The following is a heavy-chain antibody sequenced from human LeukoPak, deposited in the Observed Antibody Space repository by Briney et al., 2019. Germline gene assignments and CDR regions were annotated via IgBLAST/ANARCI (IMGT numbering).Heavy chain of an antibody. CDR3: ARVRGSYCSGGSCYGFDY. Sequence: ASVKVSCKASGYTFTGYYMHWVRQAPGQGLEWMGWMNPNSGGTNYAQKFQGWVTMTRDTSISTAYMELSRLRSDDTAVYYCARVRGSYCSGGSCYGFDYWGQGTLVTVSS. J-gene: IGHJ4*02. CDR1: GYTFTGYY. V-gene: IGHV1-2*04. CDR2: MNPNSGGT. D-gene: IGHD2-15*01.